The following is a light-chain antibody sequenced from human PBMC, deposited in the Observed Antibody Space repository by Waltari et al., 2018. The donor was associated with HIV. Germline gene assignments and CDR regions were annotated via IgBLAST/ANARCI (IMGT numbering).Light chain of an antibody. Sequence: EIVLTQSPGTLSLSPGERATLSCRASQSVSKNYFAWYQQKSGQAPRLLIYGATSRATGIADRFSGSGSGTDFTLTISRLEPEDFAVYYCQQYGSSPCTFGPGTKVDVK. CDR2: GAT. J-gene: IGKJ3*01. CDR1: QSVSKNY. CDR3: QQYGSSPCT. V-gene: IGKV3-20*01.